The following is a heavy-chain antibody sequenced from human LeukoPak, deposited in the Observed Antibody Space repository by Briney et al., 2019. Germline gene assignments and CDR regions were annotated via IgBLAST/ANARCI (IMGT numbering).Heavy chain of an antibody. D-gene: IGHD3-22*01. CDR3: AREQLKYYYDSSGYSDY. CDR1: GFTFSSYS. V-gene: IGHV3-21*01. J-gene: IGHJ4*02. Sequence: VGSLRLSCAASGFTFSSYSMNWVRQAPGKGLEWVSSISTSSSYIYYADSVKGRFTISRDNAKNSPYLQMNSLRAEDTAVYYCAREQLKYYYDSSGYSDYWGQGTLVTVSS. CDR2: ISTSSSYI.